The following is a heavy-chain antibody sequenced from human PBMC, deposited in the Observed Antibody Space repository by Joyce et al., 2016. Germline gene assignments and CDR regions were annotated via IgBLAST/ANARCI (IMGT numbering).Heavy chain of an antibody. Sequence: EVQLVESGGGLEQPGGSLSLFCEASGFTFRSYGVNWGRQAPGKGIQWISNSSSRSSTIDCADPVKGRFIISRDNAKNALYLQMNSLRAEDTAVYYCAVLHDYGNRGMDVWGQGTTVTVSS. V-gene: IGHV3-48*01. CDR2: SSSRSSTI. CDR3: AVLHDYGNRGMDV. D-gene: IGHD3-16*01. CDR1: GFTFRSYG. J-gene: IGHJ6*02.